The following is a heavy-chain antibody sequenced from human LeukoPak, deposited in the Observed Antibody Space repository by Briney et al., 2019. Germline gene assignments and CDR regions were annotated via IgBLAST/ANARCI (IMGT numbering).Heavy chain of an antibody. CDR3: ARVLHAPYLIDS. CDR1: DSSITSTYY. J-gene: IGHJ4*02. V-gene: IGHV4-38-2*02. CDR2: VFRLQTVRT. D-gene: IGHD2-8*01. Sequence: SETLSLTCTVSDSSITSTYYWAWFRQPPGRGLEWIATVFRLQTVRTFNNPSLGSRVTMSLDPSHNQFSLNLTSVTAADTALYFCARVLHAPYLIDSWGQGTLVTVSS.